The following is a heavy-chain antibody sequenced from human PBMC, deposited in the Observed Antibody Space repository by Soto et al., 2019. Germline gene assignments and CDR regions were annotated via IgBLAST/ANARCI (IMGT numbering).Heavy chain of an antibody. D-gene: IGHD3-16*02. J-gene: IGHJ5*02. CDR1: GGSISSYY. V-gene: IGHV4-59*01. CDR3: ARAKLSRSWWFDP. Sequence: SETLSLTCTVSGGSISSYYWSWIRQPPGKGLEWIGYIYYSGSTNYNPSLKSRVTISVDTSKNQFSLKLSSVTAADTAVYYCARAKLSRSWWFDPWGQGTLVTVSS. CDR2: IYYSGST.